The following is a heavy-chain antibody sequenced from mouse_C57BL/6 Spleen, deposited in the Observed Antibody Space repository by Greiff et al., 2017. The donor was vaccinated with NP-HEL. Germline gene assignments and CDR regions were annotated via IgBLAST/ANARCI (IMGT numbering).Heavy chain of an antibody. D-gene: IGHD1-1*01. Sequence: EVMLVESGGGLVKPGGSLKLSCAASGFTFSSYAMSWVRQTPEKRLEWVATISDGGSYTYYPDNVKGRFTISRDNAKNNLYLQMSHLQSEDTAMYYCARGSSYWYFDVWGTGTTVTVSS. CDR3: ARGSSYWYFDV. CDR1: GFTFSSYA. CDR2: ISDGGSYT. V-gene: IGHV5-4*03. J-gene: IGHJ1*03.